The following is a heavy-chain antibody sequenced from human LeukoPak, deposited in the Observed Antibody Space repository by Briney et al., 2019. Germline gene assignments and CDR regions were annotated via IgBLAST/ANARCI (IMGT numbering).Heavy chain of an antibody. V-gene: IGHV4-34*01. D-gene: IGHD2-2*01. CDR2: INHSGST. J-gene: IGHJ5*02. Sequence: SETLSLTCAVYGGSFSGYYWSWIRQPPGKGLEWIGEINHSGSTNYNPSLKSRATISVDTSKNQFSLKLSSVTAADTAVYYCARARGGDIVVVPAAMPFDPWGQGTLVTVSS. CDR1: GGSFSGYY. CDR3: ARARGGDIVVVPAAMPFDP.